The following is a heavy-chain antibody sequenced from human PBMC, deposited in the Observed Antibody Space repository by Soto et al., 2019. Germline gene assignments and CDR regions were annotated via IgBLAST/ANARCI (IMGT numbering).Heavy chain of an antibody. D-gene: IGHD2-2*01. V-gene: IGHV4-61*01. CDR2: IYYSGGT. J-gene: IGHJ2*01. CDR3: AKYQLPLQYFDL. CDR1: GGSVSSGSYY. Sequence: QVQLQESGPGLVKPSETLSLTCTVSGGSVSSGSYYWSWIRQPPGKGLEWIGYIYYSGGTNYNPSLKSRVTISVDTSKNQFALKLSSVTAADTAVYYCAKYQLPLQYFDLWGRGTLVTVSS.